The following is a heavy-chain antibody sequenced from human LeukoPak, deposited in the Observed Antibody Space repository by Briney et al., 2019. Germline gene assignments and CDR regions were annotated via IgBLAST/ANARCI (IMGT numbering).Heavy chain of an antibody. CDR1: GGTFTSYA. CDR2: INPNSGGP. V-gene: IGHV1-2*02. Sequence: GASVKVSCKTSGGTFTSYAISWVRQAPGQGLEWMGWINPNSGGPNYAQKFQGRVTMTRDTSISTAYMEVSRLRSDDTAVYYCATRGGRTEDYFDYWGQGTLVTVSS. J-gene: IGHJ4*02. CDR3: ATRGGRTEDYFDY. D-gene: IGHD1-14*01.